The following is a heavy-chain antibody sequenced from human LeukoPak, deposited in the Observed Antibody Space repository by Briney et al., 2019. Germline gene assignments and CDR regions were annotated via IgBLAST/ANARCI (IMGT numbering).Heavy chain of an antibody. V-gene: IGHV3-48*03. D-gene: IGHD3-10*01. CDR1: GFTFSTYA. CDR3: ARNYYGSGSSHFDY. J-gene: IGHJ4*02. Sequence: PGGSLRLSCAASGFTFSTYAMTWVRQAPGKGLEWVSYISGTGSTIYYADSVKGRFTISRDNAKNSMYLQMNSLRAEDTAVYHCARNYYGSGSSHFDYWGQGTLVTVSS. CDR2: ISGTGSTI.